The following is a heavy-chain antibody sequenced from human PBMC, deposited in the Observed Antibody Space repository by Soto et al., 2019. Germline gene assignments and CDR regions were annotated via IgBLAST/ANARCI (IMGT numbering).Heavy chain of an antibody. CDR1: GFTFSSYA. D-gene: IGHD5-12*01. J-gene: IGHJ4*02. CDR2: ISGSGGST. V-gene: IGHV3-23*01. Sequence: GGSLRLSCAASGFTFSSYAMSWVRQAPGKGLEWVSAISGSGGSTYYADSVKGRFTISRDNSKNTLYLQMNSLRAEDTAVYYCANSRSGGYDLPAYWGQGTLVTVSS. CDR3: ANSRSGGYDLPAY.